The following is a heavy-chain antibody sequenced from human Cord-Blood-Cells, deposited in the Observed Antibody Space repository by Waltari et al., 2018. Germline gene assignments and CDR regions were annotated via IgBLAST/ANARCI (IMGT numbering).Heavy chain of an antibody. CDR1: GGSFRGYY. D-gene: IGHD4-17*01. Sequence: QVQLQQWVAGLLKPSETLSLTGAVDGGSFRGYYWSWIRQPPGKGLEWIGEINHSGSTNYNPSLKSRVTISVDTSKNQFSLKLSSVTAADTAVYYCARPHYGDYGWFDPWGQGTLVTVSS. J-gene: IGHJ5*02. CDR3: ARPHYGDYGWFDP. V-gene: IGHV4-34*01. CDR2: INHSGST.